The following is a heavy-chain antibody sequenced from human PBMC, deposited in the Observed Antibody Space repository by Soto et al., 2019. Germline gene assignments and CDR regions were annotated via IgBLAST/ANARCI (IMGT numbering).Heavy chain of an antibody. V-gene: IGHV1-18*01. CDR2: IRAYNGNT. CDR3: ARDLPTMDV. Sequence: QVQLVQSGAEVKKPGASVKVSCKDSGYTFTSYGISWVRQAPGQGLEWRGWIRAYNGNTNYAQKLQGRVTMTTDRPTSTAYMELRSLRPNDTAVYYCARDLPTMDVWGQGTTVTVSS. CDR1: GYTFTSYG. J-gene: IGHJ6*02.